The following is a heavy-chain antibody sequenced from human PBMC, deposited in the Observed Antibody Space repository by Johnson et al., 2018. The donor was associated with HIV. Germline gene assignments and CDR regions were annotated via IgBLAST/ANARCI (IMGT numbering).Heavy chain of an antibody. Sequence: VQLVESGGGLVQPGRSLRLSCAASGFTFDDYAMHWVRQAPGKGLEWVSGISWDSGSIAYADSVKGRFTISRDNAKNSLSLQMNSLRAEDTALYYCAKGQWVAQQRLVLSGAFDIWGQGTMVTVSS. D-gene: IGHD6-13*01. V-gene: IGHV3-9*01. J-gene: IGHJ3*02. CDR1: GFTFDDYA. CDR2: ISWDSGSI. CDR3: AKGQWVAQQRLVLSGAFDI.